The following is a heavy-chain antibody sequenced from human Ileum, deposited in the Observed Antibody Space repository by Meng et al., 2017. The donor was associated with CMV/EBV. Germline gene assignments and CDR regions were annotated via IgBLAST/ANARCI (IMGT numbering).Heavy chain of an antibody. CDR2: TRNKAESYTT. D-gene: IGHD3-9*01. Sequence: GESLKISCAASGFTLSDHYMDWVRQAPGKGLEWLGRTRNKAESYTTEYAPSVRGRFTISRDDSKTSLYLQMNSLKIEDTAVYYCARSYAVFSLASIALDLRGQGTMVTVSS. V-gene: IGHV3-72*01. CDR1: GFTLSDHY. J-gene: IGHJ3*01. CDR3: ARSYAVFSLASIALDL.